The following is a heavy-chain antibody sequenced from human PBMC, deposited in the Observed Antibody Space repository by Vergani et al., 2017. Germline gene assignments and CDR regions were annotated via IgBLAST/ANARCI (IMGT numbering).Heavy chain of an antibody. J-gene: IGHJ6*02. D-gene: IGHD3-10*01. Sequence: QVQLVQSGAEVKKPGASVKVSCKASGYTFTSYGISWVRQAPGQGLEWMGIINPSGGSTSYAQKFQGRVTMTRDTSTSTVYMELSSLRSEDTAVYYCALAEGDYGSGSYLYYYYYGMDVWGQGTTVTVSS. CDR1: GYTFTSYG. CDR3: ALAEGDYGSGSYLYYYYYGMDV. V-gene: IGHV1-46*01. CDR2: INPSGGST.